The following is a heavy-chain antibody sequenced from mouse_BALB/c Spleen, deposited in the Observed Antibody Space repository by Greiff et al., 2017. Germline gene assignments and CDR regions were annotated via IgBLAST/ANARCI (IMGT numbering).Heavy chain of an antibody. V-gene: IGHV1-69*02. D-gene: IGHD2-1*01. CDR2: IYPSDSYT. CDR1: GYTFTSYW. Sequence: VQLQQPGAELVRPGASVKLSCKASGYTFTSYWINWVKQRPGQGLEWIGNIYPSDSYTNYNQKFKDKATLTADKSSSTAYMQLSSLTSEDSAVYYCARDGNYVGWFAYWGQGTLVTVSA. J-gene: IGHJ3*01. CDR3: ARDGNYVGWFAY.